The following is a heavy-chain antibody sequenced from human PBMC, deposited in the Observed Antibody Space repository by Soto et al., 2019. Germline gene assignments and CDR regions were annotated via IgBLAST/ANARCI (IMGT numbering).Heavy chain of an antibody. J-gene: IGHJ4*02. Sequence: SVKVSCKASGGTFSSYAISWVRQAPGQRFEWMGGIIPIFGTANYAQKFQGRVTITADESTSTAYMELSSLSSEDTAVYYCARGSAARPGQFVYWGQGTLVTVSS. CDR2: IIPIFGTA. CDR1: GGTFSSYA. CDR3: ARGSAARPGQFVY. V-gene: IGHV1-69*13. D-gene: IGHD6-6*01.